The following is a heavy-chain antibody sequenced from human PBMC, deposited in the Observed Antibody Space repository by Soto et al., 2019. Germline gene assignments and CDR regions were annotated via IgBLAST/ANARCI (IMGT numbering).Heavy chain of an antibody. Sequence: QPGGSLRLSCAASGFTFSTHEMNWVRQAPGKGLEWVAYFGNSGGTTFYADSVKGRSTISRDNAKNSLYLQMNSLRAEDTAVYYCVRDQTSGWYGRAFDIWGQGTMVTVSS. V-gene: IGHV3-48*03. J-gene: IGHJ3*02. CDR2: FGNSGGTT. CDR3: VRDQTSGWYGRAFDI. D-gene: IGHD6-19*01. CDR1: GFTFSTHE.